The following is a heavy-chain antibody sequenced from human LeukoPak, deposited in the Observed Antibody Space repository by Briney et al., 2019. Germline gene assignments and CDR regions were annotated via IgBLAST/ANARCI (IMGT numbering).Heavy chain of an antibody. Sequence: GASVKVSCKASGYTFTSYYMHWVRQAPGQGLEWMGIINPGGGSTSYAQKFQGRVTMTRDTSTSTVYMELSSLRSEDTAVYYCAKDHRSGYDYVWGSSDYWGQGTLVTVSS. CDR1: GYTFTSYY. J-gene: IGHJ4*02. CDR3: AKDHRSGYDYVWGSSDY. D-gene: IGHD3-16*01. CDR2: INPGGGST. V-gene: IGHV1-46*01.